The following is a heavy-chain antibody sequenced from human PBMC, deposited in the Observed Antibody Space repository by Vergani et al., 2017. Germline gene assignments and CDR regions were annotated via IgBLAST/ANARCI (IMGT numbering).Heavy chain of an antibody. J-gene: IGHJ4*02. V-gene: IGHV4-59*01. D-gene: IGHD3-9*01. CDR1: GGSISSYY. Sequence: QVQLQESGPGLVKPSETLSLTCTVSGGSISSYYWSWIRQSPGKGLEWIGYIYYSGSTNYNPSLKSRVTISVDTSKNQFSLKLSSVTAADTAVYYCAGKMSAYDILTGYYHTHPFDYWGQGTLVTVSS. CDR3: AGKMSAYDILTGYYHTHPFDY. CDR2: IYYSGST.